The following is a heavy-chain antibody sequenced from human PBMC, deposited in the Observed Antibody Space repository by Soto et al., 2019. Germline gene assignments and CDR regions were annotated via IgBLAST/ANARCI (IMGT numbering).Heavy chain of an antibody. D-gene: IGHD2-15*01. CDR2: ISGSGGST. J-gene: IGHJ4*02. Sequence: GGSLRLSCAASGFTFSSYAMSWVRQAPGKGLEWVSAISGSGGSTYYADSVKGRFTISRDNSKNTLYLQMNSLRAEDTAVYYCAKDSGGVVVAATDYWGQGTLVTVSS. CDR3: AKDSGGVVVAATDY. CDR1: GFTFSSYA. V-gene: IGHV3-23*01.